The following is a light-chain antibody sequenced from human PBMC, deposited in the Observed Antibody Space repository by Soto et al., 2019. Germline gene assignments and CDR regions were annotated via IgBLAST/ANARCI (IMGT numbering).Light chain of an antibody. CDR3: QSSDRSMRGVV. CDR2: GNS. Sequence: QSVLTQPPSVSGAPGQRVTISCTGSSSNIGAGYDVPWYQQLPGTAPKLLIYGNSNRPSGVPYRFSGSKSGTSASLAITGRQAEDEADYYCQSSDRSMRGVVFGGGTKLTVL. CDR1: SSNIGAGYD. V-gene: IGLV1-40*01. J-gene: IGLJ2*01.